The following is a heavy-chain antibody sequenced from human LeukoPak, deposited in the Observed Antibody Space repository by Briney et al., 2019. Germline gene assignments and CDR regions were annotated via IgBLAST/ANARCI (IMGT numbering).Heavy chain of an antibody. V-gene: IGHV1-46*01. CDR1: GYIFTSYN. CDR2: INPSGGST. D-gene: IGHD2-15*01. J-gene: IGHJ4*02. CDR3: ARDSPPAYCSGGSGYFDY. Sequence: ASVKVSCKASGYIFTSYNIYWVRQAPGQGLEWMGIINPSGGSTSYAQKFQGRVTMTRDMSTSTVYMELSSLRSEDTAVYYCARDSPPAYCSGGSGYFDYWGQGTLVTVSS.